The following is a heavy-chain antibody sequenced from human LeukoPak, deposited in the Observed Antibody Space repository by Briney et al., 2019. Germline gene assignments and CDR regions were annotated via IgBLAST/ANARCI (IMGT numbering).Heavy chain of an antibody. V-gene: IGHV3-23*01. CDR1: GFTFSSYA. CDR3: AEEDDFGNHFDY. Sequence: PGGSVTLSCAASGFTFSSYARTWCRQAPGKGLEWVSVISGSSGGTYYADSVKGRFIISRDNFKNTVYLQMNSLRAEDTAVYYCAEEDDFGNHFDYWGQGTLVTVSS. CDR2: ISGSSGGT. D-gene: IGHD4-11*01. J-gene: IGHJ4*02.